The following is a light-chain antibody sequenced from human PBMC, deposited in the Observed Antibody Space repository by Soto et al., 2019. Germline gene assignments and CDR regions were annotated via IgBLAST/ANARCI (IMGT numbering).Light chain of an antibody. V-gene: IGKV3-15*01. CDR2: GAS. Sequence: EIALAQSPGTLSLSPGERATLSCRASQSVSSDLAWYQQKPGRSPRLLIYGASTRAIGIPARFSGSGSGTEFTLTISSLQSEDFAVYYCLQYNNWWTFGQGTKVDIK. CDR1: QSVSSD. J-gene: IGKJ1*01. CDR3: LQYNNWWT.